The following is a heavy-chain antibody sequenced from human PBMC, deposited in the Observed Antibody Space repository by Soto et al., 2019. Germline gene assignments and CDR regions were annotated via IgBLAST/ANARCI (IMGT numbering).Heavy chain of an antibody. CDR2: INHSGST. CDR1: GGSFSGYY. Sequence: KPSETLSLTCAVYGGSFSGYYWSWIRQPPGKGLEWIGEINHSGSTNYNPSLKSRVTISVDTSKNQFSLKLSSVTAADTAVYYCARGRRAWTAVAGRGYYFDYWGQGTLVTVSS. V-gene: IGHV4-34*01. D-gene: IGHD6-19*01. CDR3: ARGRRAWTAVAGRGYYFDY. J-gene: IGHJ4*02.